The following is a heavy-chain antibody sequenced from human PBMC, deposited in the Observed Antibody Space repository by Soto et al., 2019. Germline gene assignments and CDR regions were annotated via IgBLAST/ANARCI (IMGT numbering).Heavy chain of an antibody. Sequence: PGGSLRLSCAASGFTFYSYWMHWVRQVPGKGLEWVSRINGDGSSLRYADSVKGRCTISRDNPKNTLYLEINILRAEDTALYYCERDLGGAGRSFDYWGQGTLVTVSS. CDR1: GFTFYSYW. J-gene: IGHJ4*02. D-gene: IGHD2-21*01. CDR2: INGDGSSL. CDR3: ERDLGGAGRSFDY. V-gene: IGHV3-74*01.